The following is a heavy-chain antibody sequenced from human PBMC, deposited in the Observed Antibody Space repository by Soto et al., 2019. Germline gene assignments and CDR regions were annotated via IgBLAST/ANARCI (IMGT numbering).Heavy chain of an antibody. CDR2: INSDGSST. V-gene: IGHV3-74*01. CDR3: ARTKVTMVRGVITPAGGY. J-gene: IGHJ4*02. D-gene: IGHD3-10*01. Sequence: GGSLRLSCAASGFTFSSYWMHWVRQAPGKGLVWVSRINSDGSSTSYADSVKGRFTISRDNAKNTLYLQMNSLRAEDTAVYYCARTKVTMVRGVITPAGGYWGQGTLVTVSS. CDR1: GFTFSSYW.